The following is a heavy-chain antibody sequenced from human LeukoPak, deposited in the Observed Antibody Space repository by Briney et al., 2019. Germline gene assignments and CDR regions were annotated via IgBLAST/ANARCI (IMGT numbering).Heavy chain of an antibody. CDR2: IRSKAYGGTT. J-gene: IGHJ4*02. D-gene: IGHD5-18*01. CDR3: ANDLGWIQLYLG. V-gene: IGHV3-49*04. CDR1: GFTFGDYA. Sequence: GGSLRLSCTASGFTFGDYAMSWVRQAPGKGLEWVGFIRSKAYGGTTEYAASVKGRFTISRDDSKSIAYLQMNSLKTEDTAVYYCANDLGWIQLYLGRGQGTLVTVSS.